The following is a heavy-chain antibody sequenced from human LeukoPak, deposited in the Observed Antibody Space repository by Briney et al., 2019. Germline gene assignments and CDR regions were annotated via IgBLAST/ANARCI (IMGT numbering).Heavy chain of an antibody. V-gene: IGHV1-3*01. D-gene: IGHD3-3*01. Sequence: GASVTVSCKASGYTFTSYAMHWVRQAPGQRLEWMGWINAGNGNTKYSQKFQGRVTITRDTSASTAYMELSSLRSEDTAVYYCARGQRFLEWLLSQRGYYFDYWGQGTLVTVSS. CDR2: INAGNGNT. CDR1: GYTFTSYA. J-gene: IGHJ4*02. CDR3: ARGQRFLEWLLSQRGYYFDY.